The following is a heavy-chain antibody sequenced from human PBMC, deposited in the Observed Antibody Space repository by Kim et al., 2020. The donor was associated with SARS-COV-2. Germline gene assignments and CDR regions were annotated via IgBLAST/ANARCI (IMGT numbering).Heavy chain of an antibody. CDR3: ARVPGPRDIVVVPAALNWFDP. Sequence: GGSLRLSCAASGFTFSSYSMNWVRQAPGKGLEWVSYISSSSSTIYYADSVKGRFTISRDNAKNSLYLQMNSLRAEDTAVYYCARVPGPRDIVVVPAALNWFDPWSQGTLVTVSS. J-gene: IGHJ5*02. CDR1: GFTFSSYS. CDR2: ISSSSSTI. D-gene: IGHD2-2*01. V-gene: IGHV3-48*04.